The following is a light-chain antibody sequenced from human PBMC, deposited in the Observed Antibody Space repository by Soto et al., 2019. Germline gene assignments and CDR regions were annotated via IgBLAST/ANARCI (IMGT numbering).Light chain of an antibody. J-gene: IGKJ5*01. Sequence: IVFTQSPGILSFSQGASAPLSCRASQTLSSNYLAWYRQQPGQAPRLFISGASSRATGIPDRFSGSGCATEYFPTTSRLEPHDFLVYYCQQYGNTPPITFGQGTRLDIK. CDR2: GAS. V-gene: IGKV3-20*01. CDR1: QTLSSNY. CDR3: QQYGNTPPIT.